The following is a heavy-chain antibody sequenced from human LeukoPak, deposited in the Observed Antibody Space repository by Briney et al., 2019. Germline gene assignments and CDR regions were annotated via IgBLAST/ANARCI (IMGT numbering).Heavy chain of an antibody. CDR2: ISSSGSYI. Sequence: GRSPRLSCAASGFTFSNYSMNWVRQAPGKGLEWVSSISSSGSYIYYADSVKGRFTISRDNAKNSLYLQMNSLRAEDTAVYYCARDVRPGNPAYNFDYWGQGTLVTVSS. J-gene: IGHJ4*02. CDR1: GFTFSNYS. V-gene: IGHV3-21*01. CDR3: ARDVRPGNPAYNFDY. D-gene: IGHD1-14*01.